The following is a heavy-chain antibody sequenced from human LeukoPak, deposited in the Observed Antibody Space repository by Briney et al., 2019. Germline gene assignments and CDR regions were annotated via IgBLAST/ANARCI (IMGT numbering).Heavy chain of an antibody. V-gene: IGHV4-59*08. CDR2: IYYSEST. Sequence: PSETLSLTCTVSGGSISSYYWSWIRQPPGKGLEGVGYIYYSESTNYNPSLKSRVTISVDTSKNQFSLKLSSVTAADTAVYYCARQNTAMVLGYWGQGTLVTVSS. CDR1: GGSISSYY. D-gene: IGHD5-18*01. J-gene: IGHJ4*02. CDR3: ARQNTAMVLGY.